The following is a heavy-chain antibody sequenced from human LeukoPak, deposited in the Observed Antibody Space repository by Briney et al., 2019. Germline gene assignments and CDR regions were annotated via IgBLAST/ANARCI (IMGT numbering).Heavy chain of an antibody. V-gene: IGHV4-4*02. Sequence: SETLSLTCTVSGDSITSSYWWSWVRQPPGKGLEWIGEISHGGSTDYNPSLKSRVTISVDKSKNQFSLKLTSVTAADTAMYYCAREIQKFTGTPGDHWGQGTLVTVSS. D-gene: IGHD6-13*01. CDR2: ISHGGST. J-gene: IGHJ4*02. CDR3: AREIQKFTGTPGDH. CDR1: GDSITSSYW.